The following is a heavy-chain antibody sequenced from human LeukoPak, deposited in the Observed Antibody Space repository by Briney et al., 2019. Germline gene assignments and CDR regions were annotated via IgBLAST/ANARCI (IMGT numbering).Heavy chain of an antibody. V-gene: IGHV1-18*01. D-gene: IGHD2-2*01. CDR2: ISAYNGNT. CDR3: ARGPYCSSTSCYSFDY. Sequence: ASVKVSCKASGYTFTSYGISWVRQAPGQGLEWMGWISAYNGNTNYAQKLQGRVTKTTDTSTSTAYMELRSLRSDDTAVYYCARGPYCSSTSCYSFDYWGQGTLVTVSS. J-gene: IGHJ4*02. CDR1: GYTFTSYG.